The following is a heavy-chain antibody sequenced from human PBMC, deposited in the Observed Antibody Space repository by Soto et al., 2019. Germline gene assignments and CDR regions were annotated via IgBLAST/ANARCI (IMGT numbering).Heavy chain of an antibody. CDR3: ARSWGVVITEFDP. V-gene: IGHV4-31*02. Sequence: LCGGSISSGGYYWSWIRQHPGKGLEWIGYIYYSGSTYYNPSLKSRVTISVDTSKNQFSLKLSSVTAADTAVYYCARSWGVVITEFDPWGQGTLVTVSS. D-gene: IGHD3-22*01. CDR1: GGSISSGGYY. CDR2: IYYSGST. J-gene: IGHJ5*02.